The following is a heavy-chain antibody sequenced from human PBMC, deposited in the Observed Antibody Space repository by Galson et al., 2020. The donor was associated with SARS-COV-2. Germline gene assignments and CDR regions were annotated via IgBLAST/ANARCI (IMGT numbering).Heavy chain of an antibody. CDR1: GFTFNTYG. CDR2: IWYDGSNK. V-gene: IGHV3-33*06. Sequence: GESLKISCAASGFTFNTYGMHWVRQAPGKGLEWVAVIWYDGSNKYYADSVKGRFTISRDNSKNTLYLQMNSLRAEDTAVYYCAKDQGGGNYYEDYWGQGTLVTVSS. D-gene: IGHD1-26*01. J-gene: IGHJ4*02. CDR3: AKDQGGGNYYEDY.